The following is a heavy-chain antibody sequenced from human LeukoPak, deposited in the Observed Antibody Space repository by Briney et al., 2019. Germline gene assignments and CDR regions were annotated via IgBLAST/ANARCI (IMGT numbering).Heavy chain of an antibody. CDR2: IRYDGSNK. D-gene: IGHD5-18*01. CDR1: GFTFSSYG. CDR3: AKDKRYSYGIFGY. J-gene: IGHJ4*02. V-gene: IGHV3-30*02. Sequence: GGSLRLSCAASGFTFSSYGMHWVRQAPGKGLEWVAFIRYDGSNKYYADSVKGRFTISRDNSKNTLYLQMNSLRAEDTAVYYCAKDKRYSYGIFGYWGQGTLVTVSS.